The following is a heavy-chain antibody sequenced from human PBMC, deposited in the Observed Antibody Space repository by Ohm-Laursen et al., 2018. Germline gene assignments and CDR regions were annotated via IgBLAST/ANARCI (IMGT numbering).Heavy chain of an antibody. Sequence: SLRLSCAASGFTFSSHWMNWVRQAPGKGLEWISYISNVVSVTWYADSVKGRFTVSRDNAKNSLYLQLNSLRAEDTAVYYCARDWSGHCAIDYWGQGTLVTASS. CDR2: ISNVVSVT. V-gene: IGHV3-48*01. CDR1: GFTFSSHW. J-gene: IGHJ4*02. D-gene: IGHD3-3*01. CDR3: ARDWSGHCAIDY.